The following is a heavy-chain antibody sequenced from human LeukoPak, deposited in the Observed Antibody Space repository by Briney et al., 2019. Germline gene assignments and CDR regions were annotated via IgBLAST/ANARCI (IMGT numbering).Heavy chain of an antibody. CDR2: IYYSGST. D-gene: IGHD6-6*01. CDR3: ARSIAARPSLPLDY. V-gene: IGHV4-30-4*08. J-gene: IGHJ4*02. Sequence: PSQTLSLTCTVSGGSISSGDYYWRWIRQPPGKGLEWIGYIYYSGSTYYNPSLKSRVTLSVDTSKNQFSLKLSSVTAADTAVYYCARSIAARPSLPLDYWGQGTLVTVSS. CDR1: GGSISSGDYY.